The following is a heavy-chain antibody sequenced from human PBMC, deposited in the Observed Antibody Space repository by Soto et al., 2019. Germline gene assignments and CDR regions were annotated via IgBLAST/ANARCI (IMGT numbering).Heavy chain of an antibody. D-gene: IGHD4-4*01. V-gene: IGHV1-18*01. CDR1: GYTFTSYG. J-gene: IGHJ6*03. Sequence: ASVKVSCKASGYTFTSYGTSWVRQAPGQGLEWMGWISAYNGNTNYAQKLQGRVTMTTDTSTSTAYMELRSLRSDDTAVYYCGRTTPHYYYYYYMDVWGKGTTVTVSS. CDR2: ISAYNGNT. CDR3: GRTTPHYYYYYYMDV.